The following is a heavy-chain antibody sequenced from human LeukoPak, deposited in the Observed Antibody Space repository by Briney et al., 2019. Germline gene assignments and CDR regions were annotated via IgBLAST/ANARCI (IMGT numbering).Heavy chain of an antibody. CDR3: ARPYYDSRGYWAYYFDY. V-gene: IGHV1-2*02. CDR1: GYTFTGYY. J-gene: IGHJ4*02. CDR2: INPNSGGT. D-gene: IGHD3-22*01. Sequence: ASVKVSCKASGYTFTGYYMHWVRQAPGQGLEWMGWINPNSGGTNYAQQFQGRVTMTRDTSISTAYMELSRLRSDDTAVYYCARPYYDSRGYWAYYFDYWGQGTLVTVSS.